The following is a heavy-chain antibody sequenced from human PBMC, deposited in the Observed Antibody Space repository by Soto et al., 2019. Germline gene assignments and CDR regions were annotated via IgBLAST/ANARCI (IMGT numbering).Heavy chain of an antibody. D-gene: IGHD5-12*01. J-gene: IGHJ4*02. CDR1: GGSVSSGSYY. Sequence: QVQLQESGPGLVKPSETLSLTCTVSGGSVSSGSYYWSWIRQPPGKVLEWIGYIYYSGSTNYNPSLKSRVTISVDTSKNQFSLKLSSVTAADTAVYYCARVLLATTTGYFDYWGQGSLVSVSS. CDR3: ARVLLATTTGYFDY. CDR2: IYYSGST. V-gene: IGHV4-61*01.